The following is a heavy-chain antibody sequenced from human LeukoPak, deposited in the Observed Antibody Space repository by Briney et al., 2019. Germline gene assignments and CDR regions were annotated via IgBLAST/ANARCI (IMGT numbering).Heavy chain of an antibody. CDR2: IYYSGST. Sequence: SETLSLTCTVSGGFISSYYWSWIRQPPGKGLEWIGYIYYSGSTNYNPSLKSRVTISVDTSKNQFSLKLSSVTAADTAVYYCARVSNFWSGLSAFDIWGQGTMVTVSS. CDR3: ARVSNFWSGLSAFDI. CDR1: GGFISSYY. D-gene: IGHD3-3*01. V-gene: IGHV4-59*01. J-gene: IGHJ3*02.